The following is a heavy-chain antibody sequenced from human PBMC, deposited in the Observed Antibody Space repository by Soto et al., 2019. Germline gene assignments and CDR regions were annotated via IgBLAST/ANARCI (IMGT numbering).Heavy chain of an antibody. V-gene: IGHV3-33*01. Sequence: QVQLVESGGGVVQPGRSLRLSCAASGFNFSSYGMRWVRQAPGKGLEWVAVIWYDGNNKYYADAVKGRFTISRDNSKNTLYLQMNSLRAEDTAVYYCARGTVHFDYWGQGTLVTVSS. CDR1: GFNFSSYG. CDR2: IWYDGNNK. CDR3: ARGTVHFDY. J-gene: IGHJ4*02. D-gene: IGHD1-1*01.